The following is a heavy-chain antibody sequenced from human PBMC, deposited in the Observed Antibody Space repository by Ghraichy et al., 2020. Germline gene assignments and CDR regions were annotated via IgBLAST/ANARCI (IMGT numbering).Heavy chain of an antibody. V-gene: IGHV1-8*03. CDR3: AREPWGQDAFDI. CDR1: GYTFTSYD. J-gene: IGHJ3*02. D-gene: IGHD3-16*01. Sequence: ASAKVSCKASGYTFTSYDINWVRQATGQGLEWMGWMNPNSGNTGYAQKFQGRVTITRNTSISTAYMELSSLRSEDTAVYYCAREPWGQDAFDIWGQGTMVTVSS. CDR2: MNPNSGNT.